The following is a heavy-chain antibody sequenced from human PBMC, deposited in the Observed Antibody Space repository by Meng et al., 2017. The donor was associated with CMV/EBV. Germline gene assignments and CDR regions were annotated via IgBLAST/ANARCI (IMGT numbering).Heavy chain of an antibody. D-gene: IGHD3-16*01. V-gene: IGHV3-48*03. Sequence: GESLKISCAASGFTFSSYEMNWVPQAPGKGLEWVSYISSSGSTIYYADSVKGRFTISRDNAKNSLYLQMNSLRAEDTAVYYCARAGPHLGFDYWGQGTLVTVSS. CDR2: ISSSGSTI. CDR1: GFTFSSYE. CDR3: ARAGPHLGFDY. J-gene: IGHJ4*02.